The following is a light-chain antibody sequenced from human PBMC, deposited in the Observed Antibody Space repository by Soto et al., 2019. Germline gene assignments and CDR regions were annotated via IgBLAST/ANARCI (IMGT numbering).Light chain of an antibody. Sequence: QSVLTQPPSASGTPGQSVTISCSGSSSNIGSNYVYWYQQLPGTAPRLLIYTNNQRPSGVPDRFSGSKSGTSASLVISGLRSEDEADYYCAAWDDSLSAWVFGGGTKLTVL. CDR1: SSNIGSNY. CDR2: TNN. V-gene: IGLV1-47*02. J-gene: IGLJ3*02. CDR3: AAWDDSLSAWV.